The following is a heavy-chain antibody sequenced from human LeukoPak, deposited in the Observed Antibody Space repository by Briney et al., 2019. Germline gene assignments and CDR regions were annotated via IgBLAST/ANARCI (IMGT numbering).Heavy chain of an antibody. CDR1: GGSISSGSYY. CDR2: VYHSGST. Sequence: PSQTLSLTCTVSGGSISSGSYYWGWIRQSPGMGREWIGCVYHSGSTNYNPSLTSRVTISVDSSKKQFSLRLTSVTAADTAVYYCARQGGSYLVSWFDPWGQGALVTVSS. J-gene: IGHJ5*02. CDR3: ARQGGSYLVSWFDP. D-gene: IGHD1-26*01. V-gene: IGHV4-61*02.